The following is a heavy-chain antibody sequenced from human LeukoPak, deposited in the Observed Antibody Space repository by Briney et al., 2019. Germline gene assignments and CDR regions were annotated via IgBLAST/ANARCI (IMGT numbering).Heavy chain of an antibody. D-gene: IGHD3-9*01. CDR3: ARAPYYDILTGYYYFDY. CDR1: GYTFTSYG. J-gene: IGHJ4*02. CDR2: ISTYNGNT. V-gene: IGHV1-18*01. Sequence: ASVEVSCKASGYTFTSYGISWVRQAPGQGLEWMGWISTYNGNTNYAQKLQGRVTMTTDTSTSTAYMELRSLRSDDTAVYYCARAPYYDILTGYYYFDYWGQGTLVTVSS.